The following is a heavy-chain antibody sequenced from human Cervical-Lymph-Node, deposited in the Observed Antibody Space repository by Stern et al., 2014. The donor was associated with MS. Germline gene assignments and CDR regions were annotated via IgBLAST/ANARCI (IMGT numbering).Heavy chain of an antibody. Sequence: VQLGQSGAEVKKPGESLKISCNGSGYTYTNYWIAWVRQMPGKGLEWMGIILPGDSEARYSPSFQGRVTISADKSIKTAYLQWASLKVSDTAMYFCATASVRGSNYPDAFDLWGQGTMITVSS. CDR2: ILPGDSEA. V-gene: IGHV5-51*01. CDR1: GYTYTNYW. CDR3: ATASVRGSNYPDAFDL. J-gene: IGHJ3*01. D-gene: IGHD3-10*01.